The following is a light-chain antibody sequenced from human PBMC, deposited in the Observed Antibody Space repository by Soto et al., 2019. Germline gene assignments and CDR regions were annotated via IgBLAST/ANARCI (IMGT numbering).Light chain of an antibody. Sequence: EMVLTQSPATLSVSPGERATLPCRASQSASREMAWYQQRPGQPPRLLIYGASIRATGVPARFSGSGSGTEFTLPLSSLQPEDSAVYDYQVRFTFGQGTKLEIK. J-gene: IGKJ2*01. V-gene: IGKV3-15*01. CDR2: GAS. CDR3: QVRFT. CDR1: QSASRE.